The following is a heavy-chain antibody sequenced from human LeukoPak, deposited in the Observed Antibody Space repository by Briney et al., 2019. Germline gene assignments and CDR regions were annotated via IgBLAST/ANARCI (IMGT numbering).Heavy chain of an antibody. V-gene: IGHV3-21*01. D-gene: IGHD2-2*01. CDR2: ISGSSTYI. Sequence: PGGSLRLSCAASGFTFSRYTMNWVRQAPGKGLEWVSSISGSSTYIYYADSVKGRFTISRDNAKNSLYLQMNSLRAEDTAVYYCARDCSSTSCYSRTFDYWGQGTLVTVSS. CDR3: ARDCSSTSCYSRTFDY. J-gene: IGHJ4*02. CDR1: GFTFSRYT.